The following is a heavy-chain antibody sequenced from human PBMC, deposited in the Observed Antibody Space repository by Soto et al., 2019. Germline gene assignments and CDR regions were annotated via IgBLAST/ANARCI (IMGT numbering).Heavy chain of an antibody. J-gene: IGHJ4*02. V-gene: IGHV3-23*01. CDR2: ISGSGDNT. CDR3: AKGPRSLDY. Sequence: EVQLLESGGGLVQPGGSLRLSCAVSGFTFNIYAMNWVRQAPGKGLEWVSTISGSGDNTYYADSVKGRFSISRDNSKHTLYLQMDSLRAEDTAVYYCAKGPRSLDYWGQGTLVTVSS. CDR1: GFTFNIYA.